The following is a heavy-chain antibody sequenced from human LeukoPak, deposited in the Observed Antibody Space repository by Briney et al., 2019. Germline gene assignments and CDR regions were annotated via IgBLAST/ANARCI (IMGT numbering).Heavy chain of an antibody. CDR1: GLTVSGNF. V-gene: IGHV3-66*01. D-gene: IGHD5/OR15-5a*01. J-gene: IGHJ2*01. Sequence: QPGGSLRLSCEASGLTVSGNFMSWVRQAPGKGLEWVSVMYSGGATFYADSVKDRFTISRDDSKNTVYLQMNTLRVEDTGVYYCARDIESGYFLTYFDLWGRGTLVTVSS. CDR2: MYSGGAT. CDR3: ARDIESGYFLTYFDL.